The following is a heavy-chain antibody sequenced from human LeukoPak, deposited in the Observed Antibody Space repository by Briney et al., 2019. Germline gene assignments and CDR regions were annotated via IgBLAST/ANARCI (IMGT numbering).Heavy chain of an antibody. Sequence: PSETLSLTCTVSGGSISSSSYYWGWIRQPPGKGLEWIGSIYYSGSTYYSPSLKSRVTISVDTSKNQFSLKLSSVTAADTAVYYCARDRDNIVVVTAPRVYYYMDVWGKGTTVTVSS. CDR2: IYYSGST. CDR3: ARDRDNIVVVTAPRVYYYMDV. D-gene: IGHD2-21*02. J-gene: IGHJ6*03. CDR1: GGSISSSSYY. V-gene: IGHV4-39*07.